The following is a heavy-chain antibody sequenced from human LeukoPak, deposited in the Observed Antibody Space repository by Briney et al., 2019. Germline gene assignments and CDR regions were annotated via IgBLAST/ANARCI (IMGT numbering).Heavy chain of an antibody. Sequence: GGSLRLSCAASGFTFSRYAMSWVRQAPGKGLKWVSAISGSGGSTYYADSVKGRFTISRDNSKNTLYLQMNSLRAEDTAVYYCAKAHRSGYNDYWGQGTLVTVSS. D-gene: IGHD3-22*01. CDR1: GFTFSRYA. CDR3: AKAHRSGYNDY. J-gene: IGHJ4*02. CDR2: ISGSGGST. V-gene: IGHV3-23*01.